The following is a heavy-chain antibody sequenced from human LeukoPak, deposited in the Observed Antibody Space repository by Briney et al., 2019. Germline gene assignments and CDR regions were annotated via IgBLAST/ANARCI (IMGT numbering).Heavy chain of an antibody. Sequence: GGSLRLSCAASGFTFSSYSMNWVRQAPGKGLEWVSSISSSSYIYYADSVKGRFTISRDNAKNSLYLQMNSLRAEDTAVYYCARVVRFLEWLDYYYMDVWGKGTTVTVSS. CDR2: ISSSSYI. J-gene: IGHJ6*03. CDR1: GFTFSSYS. D-gene: IGHD3-3*01. V-gene: IGHV3-21*01. CDR3: ARVVRFLEWLDYYYMDV.